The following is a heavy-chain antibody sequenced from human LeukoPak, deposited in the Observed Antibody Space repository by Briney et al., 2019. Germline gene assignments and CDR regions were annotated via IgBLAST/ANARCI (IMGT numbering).Heavy chain of an antibody. J-gene: IGHJ4*02. V-gene: IGHV3-30-3*01. CDR2: ISYDGSNK. CDR3: ARDYGDYYFDY. D-gene: IGHD4-17*01. Sequence: WIRQPPGKGLEWVAVISYDGSNKYYADSVKGRFTISRDNSKNTLYLQMNSLRAEDTAVYYCARDYGDYYFDYWGRGTLVTVSS.